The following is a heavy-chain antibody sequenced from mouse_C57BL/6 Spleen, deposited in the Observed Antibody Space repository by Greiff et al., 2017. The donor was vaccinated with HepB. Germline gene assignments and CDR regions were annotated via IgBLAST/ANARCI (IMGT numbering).Heavy chain of an antibody. CDR1: GYTFTDYY. J-gene: IGHJ4*01. D-gene: IGHD3-3*01. V-gene: IGHV1-76*01. Sequence: QVQLQQSGAELVRPGASVKLSCKASGYTFTDYYINWVKQRPGQGLEWIARIYPGSGNTYYNEKFKGKATLTAEKSSSTAYMQLSSLTSEDSAVYFCARSEGLDYAMDYWGQGTSVTVSS. CDR2: IYPGSGNT. CDR3: ARSEGLDYAMDY.